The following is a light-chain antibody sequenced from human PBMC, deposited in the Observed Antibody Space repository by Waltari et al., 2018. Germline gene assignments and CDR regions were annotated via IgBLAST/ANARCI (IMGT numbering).Light chain of an antibody. Sequence: DIVMTQSPDSLAWSLGERATLHCKSSQSFLHRSSTKNFLPWYQQKPGQPPKLLIYWASTRESGVPDRFSGSGSGTDFTLTISSLQAEDVAVYYCQQYYITPRTFGQGTKVEIK. V-gene: IGKV4-1*01. CDR2: WAS. CDR3: QQYYITPRT. J-gene: IGKJ1*01. CDR1: QSFLHRSSTKNF.